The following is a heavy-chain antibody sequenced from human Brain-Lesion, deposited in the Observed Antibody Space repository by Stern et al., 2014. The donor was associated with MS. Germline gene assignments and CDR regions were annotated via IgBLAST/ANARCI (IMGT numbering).Heavy chain of an antibody. V-gene: IGHV4-39*01. CDR1: GGSISSSTYY. J-gene: IGHJ4*02. CDR2: IYYRGFT. CDR3: ARHDSVPRPSQLYSARDRGPGYFDY. Sequence: VQLVESGPGLVNPSETLSLTCTVSGGSISSSTYYWAWIRQPPGKGLEWIGNIYYRGFTYYNPSLKSRVTISVDMSKNQFSLKLSSVTAADTAIYYCARHDSVPRPSQLYSARDRGPGYFDYWGQGTLVTVSS. D-gene: IGHD1-26*01.